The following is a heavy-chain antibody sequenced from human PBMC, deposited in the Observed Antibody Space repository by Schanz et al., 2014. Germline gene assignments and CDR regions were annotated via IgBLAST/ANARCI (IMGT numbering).Heavy chain of an antibody. D-gene: IGHD2-2*01. CDR2: INHGGST. J-gene: IGHJ4*02. CDR3: ARAARRTRVVPLYFDY. CDR1: GGSFSSNY. V-gene: IGHV4-34*02. Sequence: QVQLQQWGAGLLKPSETLSLTCAVYGGSFSSNYWSWIRQPPGKGLEWIGEINHGGSTNYNPSLKSRVTISVDPSKNQFSLKLRSVTAADTAVYYGARAARRTRVVPLYFDYWGQGTLVTVSS.